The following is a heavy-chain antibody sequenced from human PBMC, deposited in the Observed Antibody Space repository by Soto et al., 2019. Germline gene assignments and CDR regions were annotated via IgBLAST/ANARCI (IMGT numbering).Heavy chain of an antibody. J-gene: IGHJ4*02. Sequence: PGGSXRLSCAASGFTFDDYAMHWVRQAPGKGLEWVSGISWNSGSIGYADSVKGRFTISRDNAKNSLYLQMNSLRAEDTALYYCAKAMVRGVPLDFWGQGTLVTVSS. CDR1: GFTFDDYA. CDR3: AKAMVRGVPLDF. V-gene: IGHV3-9*01. CDR2: ISWNSGSI. D-gene: IGHD3-10*01.